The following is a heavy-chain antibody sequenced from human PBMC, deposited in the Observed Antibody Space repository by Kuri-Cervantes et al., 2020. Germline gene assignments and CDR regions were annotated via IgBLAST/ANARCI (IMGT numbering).Heavy chain of an antibody. CDR3: AKEGSWSGWPMEYFQH. CDR2: ISYDGSNK. Sequence: GESLKISCAASGFTFSSYAMHWVRQAPGKGLEWVAVISYDGSNKYYADSVKGRFTISRDNSKNTLYLQMNSLRAEGTAVYYCAKEGSWSGWPMEYFQHWGQGTLVTVSS. D-gene: IGHD6-19*01. V-gene: IGHV3-30*01. CDR1: GFTFSSYA. J-gene: IGHJ1*01.